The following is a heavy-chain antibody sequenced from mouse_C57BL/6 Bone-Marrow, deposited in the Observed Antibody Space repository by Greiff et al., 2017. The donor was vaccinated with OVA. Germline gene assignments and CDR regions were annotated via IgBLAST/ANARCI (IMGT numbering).Heavy chain of an antibody. V-gene: IGHV1-81*01. CDR3: ARDGSDYAMDY. Sequence: QVQLQQSGAELARPGASVKLSCKASGYTFTSYGISWVKQRTGQGLEWIGEIYPRSGYTYYNEKFKGKATLTADKSSSTAYMELRSLTSEDTAVYFCARDGSDYAMDYWGQGTSVTVSS. D-gene: IGHD1-1*01. CDR1: GYTFTSYG. J-gene: IGHJ4*01. CDR2: IYPRSGYT.